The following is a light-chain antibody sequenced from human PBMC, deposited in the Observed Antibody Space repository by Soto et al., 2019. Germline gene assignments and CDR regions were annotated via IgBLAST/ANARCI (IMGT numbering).Light chain of an antibody. V-gene: IGKV1-5*03. J-gene: IGKJ2*03. Sequence: IQMTQSPSTLSASVGDRVSITCRASQTIFSWLAWYQQKPGKAPKLVIYKASSLESGVPSRYSGSGSGTKFTLTISGLQPDHFATYYCQQYNSYPYSFGQGTKLEIK. CDR3: QQYNSYPYS. CDR1: QTIFSW. CDR2: KAS.